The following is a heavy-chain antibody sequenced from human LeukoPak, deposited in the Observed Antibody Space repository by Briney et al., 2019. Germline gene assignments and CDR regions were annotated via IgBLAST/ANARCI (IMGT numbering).Heavy chain of an antibody. V-gene: IGHV3-11*01. J-gene: IGHJ4*02. Sequence: GGSLRLSYAASGFTFSDYYMSWIHQAPGKGLEWVSYISSSGTTTYYADSVKGRFTISRDNAKHSLYLQMNSLRAEDTAVYYCARVRAVYSSSEVDYWGQGTLVTVSS. D-gene: IGHD6-13*01. CDR3: ARVRAVYSSSEVDY. CDR1: GFTFSDYY. CDR2: ISSSGTTT.